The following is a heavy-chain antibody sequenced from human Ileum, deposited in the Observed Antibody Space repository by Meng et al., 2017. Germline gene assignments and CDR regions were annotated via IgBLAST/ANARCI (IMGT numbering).Heavy chain of an antibody. D-gene: IGHD6-19*01. CDR1: GFIFSDYE. Sequence: GESLKISCAASGFIFSDYEMNWVRQAPGKGLEWISYISSSGSTIYYADSVKGRFTISRDNAKNSVYLQMNSLRVEDTAVYYCARDVKSGWHSLGFDSWGQGTLVTVSS. V-gene: IGHV3-48*03. J-gene: IGHJ4*02. CDR3: ARDVKSGWHSLGFDS. CDR2: ISSSGSTI.